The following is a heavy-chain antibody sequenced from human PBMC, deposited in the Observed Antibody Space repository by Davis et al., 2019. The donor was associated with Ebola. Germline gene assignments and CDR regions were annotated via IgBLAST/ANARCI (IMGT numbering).Heavy chain of an antibody. D-gene: IGHD4-17*01. J-gene: IGHJ5*02. CDR3: ARLEGTVTTSWFDP. V-gene: IGHV4-59*08. CDR1: GGSVGSDY. Sequence: MPGGSLRLSCTVSGGSVGSDYWSWIRQPPGKGLEWIGYIYYSGSTNYNPSLKSRVTISVDTSKNQFSLKLSSVTAADTAVYYCARLEGTVTTSWFDPWGQGTLVTVSS. CDR2: IYYSGST.